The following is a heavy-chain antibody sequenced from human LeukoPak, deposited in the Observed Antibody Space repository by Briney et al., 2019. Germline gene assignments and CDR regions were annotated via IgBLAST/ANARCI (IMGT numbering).Heavy chain of an antibody. CDR2: INHSGST. D-gene: IGHD3-16*02. J-gene: IGHJ6*02. V-gene: IGHV4-34*01. Sequence: SETLSLTCAVYGGSFSGYYWSWIRQPPGKGLEWIGEINHSGSTNYNPSLKSRVTISVDTSKNQFSLKLSSVTAADTAVYYCARVRYYDYVWGSYRVDGMDVWGQGTTVTVSS. CDR1: GGSFSGYY. CDR3: ARVRYYDYVWGSYRVDGMDV.